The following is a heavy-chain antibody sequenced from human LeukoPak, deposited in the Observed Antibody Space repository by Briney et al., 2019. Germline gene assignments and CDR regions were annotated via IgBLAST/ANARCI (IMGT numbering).Heavy chain of an antibody. Sequence: SETLSLTCTVSGGSISSGDYYWSWIRQHPGKGLEWIGYIYYSGSTYYNPSLKSRVTISVDTSKNQFSLKLNSVTAADTAVYYCALYCTNGVCKSNWFDPWGQGTLVTVSS. CDR3: ALYCTNGVCKSNWFDP. J-gene: IGHJ5*02. D-gene: IGHD2-8*01. V-gene: IGHV4-31*03. CDR1: GGSISSGDYY. CDR2: IYYSGST.